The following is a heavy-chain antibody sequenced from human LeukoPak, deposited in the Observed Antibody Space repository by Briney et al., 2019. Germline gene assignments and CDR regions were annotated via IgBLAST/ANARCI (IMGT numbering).Heavy chain of an antibody. CDR3: CWLVLHYYYYMDV. J-gene: IGHJ6*03. Sequence: GGSLRLSCAASGFTFSSYAMSWVRQAPGKGLEWVSAISGSGGSTYYADSVKGRFTISRDNSKNTLYLQMNSLRAEDTAVYYCCWLVLHYYYYMDVWGKGTTVTVSS. D-gene: IGHD6-6*01. CDR2: ISGSGGST. V-gene: IGHV3-23*01. CDR1: GFTFSSYA.